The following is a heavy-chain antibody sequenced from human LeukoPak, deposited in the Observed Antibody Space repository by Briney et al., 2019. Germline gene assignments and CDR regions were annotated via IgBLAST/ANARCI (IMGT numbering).Heavy chain of an antibody. V-gene: IGHV3-11*04. Sequence: GGSLRLSCAASGFTFSDYYMSWIRQAPGKGLEWVSYISSSSSTIYYADSVKGRFTISRDNAKNSLYLQMNSLRDEDTAVYYCARDTVEAHSSGYYPYYYYGMDVWGQGTTVTVSS. D-gene: IGHD3-22*01. CDR1: GFTFSDYY. CDR3: ARDTVEAHSSGYYPYYYYGMDV. J-gene: IGHJ6*02. CDR2: ISSSSSTI.